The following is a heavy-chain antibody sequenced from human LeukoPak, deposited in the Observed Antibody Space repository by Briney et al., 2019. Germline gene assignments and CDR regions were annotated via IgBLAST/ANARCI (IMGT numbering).Heavy chain of an antibody. V-gene: IGHV4-34*01. CDR1: GGSFSGYY. CDR2: INHSGST. CDR3: ARAPPRIAARPISNWFDP. J-gene: IGHJ5*02. D-gene: IGHD6-6*01. Sequence: SETLSLTCAVYGGSFSGYYWSWIRQPPGKGLEWIGEINHSGSTNYNPSLKSRVTISVDTSKNQFSLKLSSVTAADTAVYYCARAPPRIAARPISNWFDPWGQGTLVTVYS.